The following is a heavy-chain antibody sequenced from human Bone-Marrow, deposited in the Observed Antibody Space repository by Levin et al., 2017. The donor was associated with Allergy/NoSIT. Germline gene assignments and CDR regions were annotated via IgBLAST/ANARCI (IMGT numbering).Heavy chain of an antibody. CDR1: GFTFTDYA. D-gene: IGHD4-23*01. CDR2: VSWNSGTI. J-gene: IGHJ6*02. CDR3: ARHKDYGGNGYYYYGMDV. V-gene: IGHV3-9*01. Sequence: AGGSLRLSCAASGFTFTDYALHWIRQAPGRGLEWVSGVSWNSGTIGYADSVKGRFTISRDNAKNSLYLQMNCLRTEDTALYFCARHKDYGGNGYYYYGMDVWGQGTTVTVSS.